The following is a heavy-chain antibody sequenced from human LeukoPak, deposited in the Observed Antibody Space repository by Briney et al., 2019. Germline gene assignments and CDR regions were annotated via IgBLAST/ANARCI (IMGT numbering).Heavy chain of an antibody. Sequence: GRSLRLSCAASGFTFSTYGMHWVRQVPGKGLVWVSRISPDGSTTGYADSVKGRFTASRDNARNTLYLQINSLRAEDSAVYYCTRDRTTITLFELWGQGTLVTVSS. CDR2: ISPDGSTT. CDR1: GFTFSTYG. CDR3: TRDRTTITLFEL. V-gene: IGHV3-74*01. D-gene: IGHD4-11*01. J-gene: IGHJ4*02.